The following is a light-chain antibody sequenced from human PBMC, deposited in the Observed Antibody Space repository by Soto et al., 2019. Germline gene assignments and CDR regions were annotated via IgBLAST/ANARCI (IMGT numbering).Light chain of an antibody. CDR1: QSVTNNY. CDR2: GSS. Sequence: EVVLTQSPGTLSLSPGERATLSCRASQSVTNNYFAWYQQKPGQAPRLLIFGSSDRATGTPDRFSGSGSGTDFTLTISRLEPEDSAVYYCHQYGSSPPYTFGQGTKLEIK. V-gene: IGKV3-20*01. CDR3: HQYGSSPPYT. J-gene: IGKJ2*01.